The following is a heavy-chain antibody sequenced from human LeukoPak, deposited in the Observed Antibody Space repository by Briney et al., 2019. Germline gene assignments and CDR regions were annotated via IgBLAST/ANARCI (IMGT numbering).Heavy chain of an antibody. D-gene: IGHD3-10*01. CDR3: ARVAYYASGSYNWFDP. V-gene: IGHV4-59*01. CDR2: IYYSGSS. CDR1: GGSISSYY. Sequence: PSETLSLTCTVSGGSISSYYWSWIRQPPGKGLEWIGYIYYSGSSNYNPSLKSRVTISVDTSKNQFSLKLSSVTAADTAVYYCARVAYYASGSYNWFDPWGQGALVTVSS. J-gene: IGHJ5*02.